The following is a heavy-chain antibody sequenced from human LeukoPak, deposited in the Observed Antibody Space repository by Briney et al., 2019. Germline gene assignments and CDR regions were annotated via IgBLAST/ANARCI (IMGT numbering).Heavy chain of an antibody. J-gene: IGHJ4*02. CDR2: INHSGST. V-gene: IGHV4-34*01. Sequence: SETLSLTCAVYGGPFSGYYWSWIRQPPGKGLEWIGEINHSGSTNYNPSLKSRVTISVDTSKNQFSLKLSSVTAADTAVYYCARGQSDCSGGSCSYYLDYWGQGTLVTVSS. D-gene: IGHD2-15*01. CDR3: ARGQSDCSGGSCSYYLDY. CDR1: GGPFSGYY.